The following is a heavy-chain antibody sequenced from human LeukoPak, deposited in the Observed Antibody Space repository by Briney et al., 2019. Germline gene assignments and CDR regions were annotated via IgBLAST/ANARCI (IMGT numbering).Heavy chain of an antibody. CDR1: GFTFSSYA. CDR3: ATSRQWLVRYFDY. Sequence: GGSLRLSCAASGFTFSSYAMSWVRQTPGKGLEWVAAISGSGGSTYYADSVKGRFTISRDNSKNTLYLQMKSLRAEDTAVYYCATSRQWLVRYFDYWGQGTLATVSS. V-gene: IGHV3-23*01. J-gene: IGHJ4*02. D-gene: IGHD6-19*01. CDR2: ISGSGGST.